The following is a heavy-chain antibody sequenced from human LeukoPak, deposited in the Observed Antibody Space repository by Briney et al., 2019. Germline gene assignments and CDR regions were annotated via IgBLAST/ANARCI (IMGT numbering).Heavy chain of an antibody. CDR1: GCTFDDYA. CDR3: AKETTNSSSWYICWYFDL. CDR2: ISWNSGSI. D-gene: IGHD6-13*01. V-gene: IGHV3-9*01. J-gene: IGHJ2*01. Sequence: GGFLRLSCAASGCTFDDYAMHWVRQAPGKGLEWVSGISWNSGSIGYADSVKGRFTISRDNAKNSLYLQMNSLRAEDTALYYCAKETTNSSSWYICWYFDLWGRGTLVTVSS.